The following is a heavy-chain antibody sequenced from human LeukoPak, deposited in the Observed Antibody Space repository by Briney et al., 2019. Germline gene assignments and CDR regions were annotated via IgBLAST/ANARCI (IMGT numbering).Heavy chain of an antibody. D-gene: IGHD3-22*01. J-gene: IGHJ4*02. CDR2: IKQDGSEK. CDR3: ARDRGYYYDSSGYYDY. CDR1: GFTFSSYW. Sequence: GGSLRLSCAASGFTFSSYWMRWVRQAPGKGLEWVANIKQDGSEKYYVDSVKGRFTISRDNAKNSLYLQMNSLRAEDTAVYYCARDRGYYYDSSGYYDYWGQGTLVTVSS. V-gene: IGHV3-7*01.